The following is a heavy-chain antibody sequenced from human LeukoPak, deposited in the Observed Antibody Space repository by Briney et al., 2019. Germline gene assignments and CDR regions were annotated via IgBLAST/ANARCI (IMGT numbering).Heavy chain of an antibody. CDR2: IWYDGSNK. CDR1: AFTFSHYG. Sequence: GRSLRLSCAASAFTFSHYGMHWVRQAPGKGLEWVATIWYDGSNKFYADSVKGRFTISRDNSKNTLYLQMNSLRAEDTAVYYCAKSLSSSWYPAYYYYYGMDVWGQGTTVTVSS. V-gene: IGHV3-33*06. CDR3: AKSLSSSWYPAYYYYYGMDV. J-gene: IGHJ6*02. D-gene: IGHD6-13*01.